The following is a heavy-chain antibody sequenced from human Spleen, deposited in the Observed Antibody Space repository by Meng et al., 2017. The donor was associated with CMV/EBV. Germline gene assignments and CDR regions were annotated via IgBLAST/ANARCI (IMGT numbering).Heavy chain of an antibody. J-gene: IGHJ4*02. CDR3: ARQRDFGDHSFDF. D-gene: IGHD4-17*01. V-gene: IGHV4-31*02. CDR2: IAYSGGT. CDR1: GDSLTSGGYS. Sequence: SGDSLTSGGYSWNWIRQNPGRGLEWIGYIAYSGGTKYNPSLRTRLVISLDTSKSQFSLNLESVTAADTAVYHCARQRDFGDHSFDFWGQGTLVTVSS.